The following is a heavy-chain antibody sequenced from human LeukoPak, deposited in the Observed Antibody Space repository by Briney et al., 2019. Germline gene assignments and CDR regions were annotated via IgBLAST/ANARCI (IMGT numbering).Heavy chain of an antibody. D-gene: IGHD1-26*01. CDR3: ARDGSGSYYRGFDY. Sequence: GGSLRLSCAASGFTFSSYAMHWVRQAPGKGLEWVAVISYDGSNKYYADSVKGRFTISRDNSKNTLYLQMNSLRAEDTAVYYCARDGSGSYYRGFDYWGQGTLVTVSS. CDR1: GFTFSSYA. CDR2: ISYDGSNK. J-gene: IGHJ4*02. V-gene: IGHV3-30*01.